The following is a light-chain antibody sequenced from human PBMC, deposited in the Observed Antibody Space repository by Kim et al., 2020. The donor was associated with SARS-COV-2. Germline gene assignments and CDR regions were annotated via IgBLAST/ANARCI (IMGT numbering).Light chain of an antibody. CDR1: QSISSW. CDR2: KAS. Sequence: DIQMTQSPSTLSASVGDRVTITCRASQSISSWLVWYQQKPGTAPKLLIYKASSLESGVPSRFSGSGSGTEFTLTISSLQPDDFATYFCQQYNSYPWAFGQGTKVDIK. CDR3: QQYNSYPWA. J-gene: IGKJ1*01. V-gene: IGKV1-5*03.